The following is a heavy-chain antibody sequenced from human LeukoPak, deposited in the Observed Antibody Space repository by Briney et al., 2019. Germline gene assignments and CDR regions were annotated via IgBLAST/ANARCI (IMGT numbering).Heavy chain of an antibody. CDR3: ARVEPSRWFTGYYYDSSGYDYFDY. CDR1: GFTFSDYY. J-gene: IGHJ4*02. V-gene: IGHV3-11*04. CDR2: ISSSGSTI. D-gene: IGHD3-22*01. Sequence: GVSLRLSCAASGFTFSDYYMSWIRQAPGKGLEWVSYISSSGSTIYYADSVKGRFTISRDNAKNSLYLQMNSLRAEDTAVYYCARVEPSRWFTGYYYDSSGYDYFDYWGQGTLVTVSS.